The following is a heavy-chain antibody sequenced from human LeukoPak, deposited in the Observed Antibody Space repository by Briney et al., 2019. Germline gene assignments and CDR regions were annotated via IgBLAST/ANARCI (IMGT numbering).Heavy chain of an antibody. D-gene: IGHD3-3*01. J-gene: IGHJ6*03. CDR1: SYSFTSYG. V-gene: IGHV1-18*01. Sequence: EASVKVSCKASSYSFTSYGFSWVRQAPGQGLEWMGWISAYNGNTKYAQKLQGRVTMTTDTSTSTAYMELRSLRSDDTAVYYCARDMFPGSSGVVIKNMDMWGKGTTVTISS. CDR3: ARDMFPGSSGVVIKNMDM. CDR2: ISAYNGNT.